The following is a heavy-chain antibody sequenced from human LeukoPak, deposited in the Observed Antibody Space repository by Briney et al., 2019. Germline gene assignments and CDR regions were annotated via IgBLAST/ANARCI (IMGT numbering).Heavy chain of an antibody. Sequence: GRSLRLSCAASGFTFSSYGMHWVRQAPGKGLEWVAGISYDGSKEYYADSVKGRFTISRDNSKNTLYLQMNSLRAEDTALYYCAKDPEGPTYWGQGTLVTVSS. D-gene: IGHD1-14*01. CDR1: GFTFSSYG. J-gene: IGHJ4*02. V-gene: IGHV3-30*18. CDR3: AKDPEGPTY. CDR2: ISYDGSKE.